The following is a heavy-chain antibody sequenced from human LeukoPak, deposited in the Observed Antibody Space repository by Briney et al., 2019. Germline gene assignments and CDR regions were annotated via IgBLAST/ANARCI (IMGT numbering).Heavy chain of an antibody. Sequence: GASVKVSCKASGYTFTSYDINWVRQATGQGLEWMGWMNPNSGNTGYAQKFQGRVTITRNTSISTAYMELSSLRSEDTAVYYCARRVSGSYYNPFDYWGQGTLVTVSS. V-gene: IGHV1-8*03. CDR3: ARRVSGSYYNPFDY. D-gene: IGHD3-10*01. CDR1: GYTFTSYD. CDR2: MNPNSGNT. J-gene: IGHJ4*02.